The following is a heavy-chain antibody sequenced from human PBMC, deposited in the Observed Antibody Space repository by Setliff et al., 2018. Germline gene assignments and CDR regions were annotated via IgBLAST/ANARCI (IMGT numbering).Heavy chain of an antibody. CDR1: GFTFSTYA. J-gene: IGHJ6*03. CDR3: ARRMTAYYYMDV. CDR2: INAGGFST. D-gene: IGHD2-21*02. V-gene: IGHV3-23*01. Sequence: LRLSCAASGFTFSTYAMSWVRQAPGKGLEWVSAINAGGFSTYYTDSVKGRFTISRDNSKSTLHLQMNSLRAEDTAVYYCARRMTAYYYMDVWGKGTTVTV.